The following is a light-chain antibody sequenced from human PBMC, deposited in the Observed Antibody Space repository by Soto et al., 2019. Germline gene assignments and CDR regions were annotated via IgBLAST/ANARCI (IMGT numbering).Light chain of an antibody. J-gene: IGKJ4*01. CDR1: QGISSY. V-gene: IGKV1-8*01. CDR3: QQYYSYPLT. CDR2: AAS. Sequence: AIRMTQSPSSFSASTGDRVTITCRASQGISSYLAWYQQKPGKAPKLLIYAASTLQRGVPSTFSGSGSGTDFTLTISCLQSEDFATYYYQQYYSYPLTFGGGTKVEIK.